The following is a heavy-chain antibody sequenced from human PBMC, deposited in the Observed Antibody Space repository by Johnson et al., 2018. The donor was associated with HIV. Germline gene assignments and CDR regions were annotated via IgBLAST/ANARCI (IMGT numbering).Heavy chain of an antibody. D-gene: IGHD4-23*01. V-gene: IGHV3-11*04. CDR1: GFTFSDYY. Sequence: QMLLVESGGGLVKPGGSLRLSCAASGFTFSDYYMSWIRQAPGKGLEWVSYISSSGSTIYYAESVKGRFTISRDNAKNSLYLQMNRLRAEDTAVYYCAREATVVMLGYALDIWGQGTMVTVSS. CDR3: AREATVVMLGYALDI. CDR2: ISSSGSTI. J-gene: IGHJ3*02.